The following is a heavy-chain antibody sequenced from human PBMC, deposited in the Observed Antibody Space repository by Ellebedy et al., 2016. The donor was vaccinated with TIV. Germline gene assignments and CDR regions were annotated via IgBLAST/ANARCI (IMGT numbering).Heavy chain of an antibody. Sequence: MPSETLSLTCSVSGGSMSSGEYFWSWFRQPPGKGLEWLGSFDYSGSTYYSPSLNSQVVISVDTSKNQFSLNLRSVTAADPAVYFFARARGYGFDSWGQGTLVAFSS. D-gene: IGHD5-12*01. CDR1: GGSMSSGEYF. V-gene: IGHV4-30-4*01. CDR3: ARARGYGFDS. J-gene: IGHJ4*01. CDR2: FDYSGST.